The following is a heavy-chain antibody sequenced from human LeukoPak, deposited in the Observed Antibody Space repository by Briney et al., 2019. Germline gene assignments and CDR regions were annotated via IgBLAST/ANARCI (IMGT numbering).Heavy chain of an antibody. D-gene: IGHD3-3*01. V-gene: IGHV3-21*01. CDR3: AARITIFGVVIITDDI. CDR2: ISSSSSYI. Sequence: GGSLRLSCAASGFTFSSYSMNWVRQAPGKGLEWVSSISSSSSYIYYADSVKGRFTISRDNAKNSLYLQMNSLRAEDTAVYYCAARITIFGVVIITDDIWGQGTMVTVSS. CDR1: GFTFSSYS. J-gene: IGHJ3*02.